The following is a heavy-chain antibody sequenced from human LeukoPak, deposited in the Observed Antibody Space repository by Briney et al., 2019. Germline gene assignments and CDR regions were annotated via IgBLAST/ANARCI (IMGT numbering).Heavy chain of an antibody. D-gene: IGHD4/OR15-4a*01. CDR1: GGSISNYY. CDR2: IYSSGST. CDR3: VRCRGTTVLTRFDN. V-gene: IGHV4-4*07. J-gene: IGHJ4*02. Sequence: SETLSLTCTVSGGSISNYYWSWIRQPAGKGLEWIGRIYSSGSTNYNPPLKSRVTMSVDTSNNQFSVNLTAVTAADTAVYYCVRCRGTTVLTRFDNWGQGTLVTVSS.